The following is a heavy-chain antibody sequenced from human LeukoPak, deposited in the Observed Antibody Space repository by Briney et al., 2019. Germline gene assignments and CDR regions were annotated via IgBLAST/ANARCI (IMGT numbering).Heavy chain of an antibody. CDR2: IYYSGST. D-gene: IGHD6-19*01. CDR1: GGSISNYY. J-gene: IGHJ4*02. Sequence: PSETLSLTCTVSGGSISNYYWGWVRQPPGKGLEWIGYIYYSGSTNYNTSLKSRVTISVDTSKTQFSLKLTSVSAADTAVYYCARHEKSSGWYYDYWGQGTLVTVSS. V-gene: IGHV4-59*08. CDR3: ARHEKSSGWYYDY.